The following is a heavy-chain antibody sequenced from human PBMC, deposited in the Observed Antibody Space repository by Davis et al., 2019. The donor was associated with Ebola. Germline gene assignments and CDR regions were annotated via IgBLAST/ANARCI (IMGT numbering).Heavy chain of an antibody. D-gene: IGHD5-12*01. CDR2: INAGNGNT. Sequence: ASVKVSCKASGYTFTSYAMHWVRQAPGQRLEWMGWINAGNGNTKYSQKFQGRVTITRDTSASTAYMELSSLRSEDTAVYYCARDLVATDGWFDPWGQGTLVTVSS. CDR1: GYTFTSYA. J-gene: IGHJ5*02. V-gene: IGHV1-3*01. CDR3: ARDLVATDGWFDP.